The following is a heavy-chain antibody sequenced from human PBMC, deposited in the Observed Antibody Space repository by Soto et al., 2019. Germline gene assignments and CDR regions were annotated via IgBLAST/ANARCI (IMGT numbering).Heavy chain of an antibody. V-gene: IGHV4-31*03. CDR2: IYYSGST. CDR1: GGSISSGCYY. J-gene: IGHJ4*02. Sequence: SETLSLTCTVSGGSISSGCYYWSWIRQHPGKGLEWIGYIYYSGSTYYNPSLKSRVTISVDTSKNQFSLKLSSVTAADTAVYYCARTLDEMSYYYGSGKTNYFDYWGQGTLVTVSS. D-gene: IGHD3-10*01. CDR3: ARTLDEMSYYYGSGKTNYFDY.